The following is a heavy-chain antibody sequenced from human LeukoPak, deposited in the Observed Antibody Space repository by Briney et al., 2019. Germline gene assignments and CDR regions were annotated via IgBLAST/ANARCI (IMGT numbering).Heavy chain of an antibody. CDR2: ISYDGSNK. D-gene: IGHD1-26*01. V-gene: IGHV3-30*18. CDR3: AKDLGGSLDLSDAFDI. CDR1: GFTFSSYD. J-gene: IGHJ3*02. Sequence: GGSLRLSCAASGFTFSSYDMHWVRQAPGKGLEWVAVISYDGSNKYYADSVKGRFTISRDNSKNTLYLQMNSLRAEDTAVYYCAKDLGGSLDLSDAFDIWGQGTMVTVSS.